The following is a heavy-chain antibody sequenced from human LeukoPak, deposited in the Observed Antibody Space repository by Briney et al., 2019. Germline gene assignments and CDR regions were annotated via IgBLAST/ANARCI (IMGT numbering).Heavy chain of an antibody. Sequence: SETLSLTCTVSGGSISSSSYYWGWIRQPPGKGLEWIGSIYYSGSTYYNPSPKSRVTISVDTSKNQFSLKLSSVTAADTAVYYCARQAGDSSGWYTGYNWFDPWGQGTLVTVSS. D-gene: IGHD6-19*01. J-gene: IGHJ5*02. V-gene: IGHV4-39*01. CDR2: IYYSGST. CDR1: GGSISSSSYY. CDR3: ARQAGDSSGWYTGYNWFDP.